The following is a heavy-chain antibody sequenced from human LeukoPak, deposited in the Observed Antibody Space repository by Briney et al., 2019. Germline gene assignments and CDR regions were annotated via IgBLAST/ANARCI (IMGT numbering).Heavy chain of an antibody. CDR3: TRGSYDVLTGYSTLGEY. V-gene: IGHV4-39*02. D-gene: IGHD3-9*01. CDR1: GGSLSSSSYY. Sequence: SETLSLTCTVSGGSLSSSSYYWGWVRQPPGKGLEWIVNIYYSGSTYYNPSLKSRLTISLDTSQRHFSLRLSSVTAADTASYYCTRGSYDVLTGYSTLGEYWGQGTLVTVSS. J-gene: IGHJ4*02. CDR2: IYYSGST.